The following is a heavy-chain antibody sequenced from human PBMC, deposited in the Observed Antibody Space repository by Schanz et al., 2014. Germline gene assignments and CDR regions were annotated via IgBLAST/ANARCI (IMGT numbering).Heavy chain of an antibody. J-gene: IGHJ4*02. D-gene: IGHD1-26*01. Sequence: EVYLVESGGDLVQPCKSLRLSCAASGFTFDDFGMHWVRQAPGKALEWVSGISWNSVSIGYADSVKGRFTISRDNAKNSLYLQMHSLRPEDTAVYYCARRRWDTLYVGYYFDYWGQGTLVTVSS. CDR3: ARRRWDTLYVGYYFDY. V-gene: IGHV3-9*01. CDR2: ISWNSVSI. CDR1: GFTFDDFG.